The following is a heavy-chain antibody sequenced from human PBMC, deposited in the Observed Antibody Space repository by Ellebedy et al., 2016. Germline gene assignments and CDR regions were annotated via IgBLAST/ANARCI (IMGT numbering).Heavy chain of an antibody. J-gene: IGHJ4*02. Sequence: GGSLRLXXATSGFTFSSYWMTWVRQAPGKGLEWVANVNTDGSDRYYLGSVKGRFTISRDNAENSLYLQMNSLRAEDTAVYFCARDDPDAYYDYWGQGTLVTVSS. CDR1: GFTFSSYW. CDR2: VNTDGSDR. CDR3: ARDDPDAYYDY. V-gene: IGHV3-7*01.